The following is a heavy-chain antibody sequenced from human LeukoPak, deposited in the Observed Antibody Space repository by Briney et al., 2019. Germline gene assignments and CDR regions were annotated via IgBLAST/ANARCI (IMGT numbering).Heavy chain of an antibody. J-gene: IGHJ4*02. D-gene: IGHD6-13*01. CDR3: ARDLTQLALFDY. CDR1: GFTFSIYG. Sequence: GGSLSLSCAASGFTFSIYGMHWVRQAPGKGLEWVAVIWYDGSNKYYADSVKGRFTLSRDNSKNTLFLQMNSLRPEDTAVYFCARDLTQLALFDYWGQGTLVTVSS. CDR2: IWYDGSNK. V-gene: IGHV3-33*01.